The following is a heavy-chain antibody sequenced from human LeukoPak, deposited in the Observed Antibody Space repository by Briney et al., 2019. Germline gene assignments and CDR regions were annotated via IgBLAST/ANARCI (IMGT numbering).Heavy chain of an antibody. J-gene: IGHJ4*02. CDR3: ARYSWSYWAVLDY. V-gene: IGHV4-4*02. CDR1: SGSINSSNW. CDR2: IYPSGST. Sequence: SETLSLTCAVSSGSINSSNWWSWVRQPPGKGLEWIGEIYPSGSTNYNPSLKSRVTMSVDTSKNQFSLKLSSVTAADTAVYYCARYSWSYWAVLDYWGQGTLVTVSS. D-gene: IGHD1-26*01.